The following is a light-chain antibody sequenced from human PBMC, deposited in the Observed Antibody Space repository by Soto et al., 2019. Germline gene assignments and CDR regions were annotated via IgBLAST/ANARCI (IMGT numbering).Light chain of an antibody. Sequence: ENFLTQSPGPLSLSTVGEVTLSFLASRGVSANYLDWYQQKPGQAPNLLIYGASIRAAGIPDRFSGSGSGTDFTLTIRSLEPEDFAVYYCQQYGSSPRTFGQGTKVDI. J-gene: IGKJ1*01. CDR3: QQYGSSPRT. V-gene: IGKV3-20*01. CDR2: GAS. CDR1: RGVSANY.